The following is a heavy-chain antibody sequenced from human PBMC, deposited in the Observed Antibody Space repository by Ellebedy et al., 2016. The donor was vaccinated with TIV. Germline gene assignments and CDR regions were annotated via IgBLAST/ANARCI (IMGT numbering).Heavy chain of an antibody. V-gene: IGHV1-46*01. D-gene: IGHD2-2*01. CDR1: GHTFTNYN. CDR3: VRDVIIVPARWFDP. CDR2: INPRGGDT. Sequence: AASVKVSCKTSGHTFTNYNMQWVRQAPGQGLEWMGIINPRGGDTIYAQKFQGRVTMTRDTSTRTVYMELSSLRSEDTALYYCVRDVIIVPARWFDPWGQGTLVTVSS. J-gene: IGHJ5*02.